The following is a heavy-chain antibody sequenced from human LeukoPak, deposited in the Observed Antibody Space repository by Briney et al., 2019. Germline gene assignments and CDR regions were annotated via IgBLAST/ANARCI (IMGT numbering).Heavy chain of an antibody. J-gene: IGHJ4*02. CDR2: INHSGST. Sequence: PSETLSLTCTVSGGSITSYYWSWIRQPPGKGLEWIGEINHSGSTNYNPSLKSRVTISVDTSKNQFSLKLSSVTAADTAVYYCTRTDSGTAIDYWGQGTLVTVSS. CDR1: GGSITSYY. V-gene: IGHV4-34*01. D-gene: IGHD6-25*01. CDR3: TRTDSGTAIDY.